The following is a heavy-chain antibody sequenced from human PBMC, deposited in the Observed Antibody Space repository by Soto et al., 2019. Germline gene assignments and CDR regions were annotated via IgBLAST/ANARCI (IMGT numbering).Heavy chain of an antibody. CDR2: IIPIFGTT. D-gene: IGHD6-19*01. J-gene: IGHJ4*02. CDR3: ARGLQWLVTDFDQ. V-gene: IGHV1-69*01. CDR1: GGTFSSHT. Sequence: QVQLEQSGAEMKKPGSAVKVSCKASGGTFSSHTINWVWQAPGQGLEWMGGIIPIFGTTKYAQNFLDRVTIPADESTSTAYLGLSSLRSEDPAVYYCARGLQWLVTDFDQWGQGTVVTVSS.